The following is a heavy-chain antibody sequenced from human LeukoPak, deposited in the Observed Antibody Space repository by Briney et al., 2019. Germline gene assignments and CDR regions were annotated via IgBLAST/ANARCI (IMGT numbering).Heavy chain of an antibody. CDR3: ARHFSDSSGLDAFDI. CDR1: AYSFTTYW. CDR2: IYPGDSDT. J-gene: IGHJ3*02. Sequence: GESLQIYSKGSAYSFTTYWIGWLRQMAGKGLEWMGIIYPGDSDTRYSPSFQGQVTISADKSISTASLQRSSLKASDPATYYCARHFSDSSGLDAFDIWGEGTMVTVAS. D-gene: IGHD6-19*01. V-gene: IGHV5-51*01.